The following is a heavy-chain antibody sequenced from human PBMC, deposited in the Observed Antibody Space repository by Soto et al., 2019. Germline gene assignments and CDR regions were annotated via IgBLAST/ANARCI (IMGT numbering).Heavy chain of an antibody. CDR3: ATVPSSGWYYFDY. V-gene: IGHV3-30*03. Sequence: PGGSLRLSCAASGFTFSSYGMHWVRQAPGKGLEWVAVISYDGSNKYYADSVKGRFTISRDNSKNTLYLQMNSLRAEDTAVYYCATVPSSGWYYFDYWGQGTRVTVSS. D-gene: IGHD6-19*01. CDR2: ISYDGSNK. J-gene: IGHJ4*02. CDR1: GFTFSSYG.